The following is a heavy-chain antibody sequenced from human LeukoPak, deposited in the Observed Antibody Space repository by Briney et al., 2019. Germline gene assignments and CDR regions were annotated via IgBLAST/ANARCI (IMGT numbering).Heavy chain of an antibody. Sequence: SETLSLTCTVSGGSISSGSYYWSWIRQPAGKGLEWIGRIYTSGSTNYNPSLKSRVTISVDTSKNQFSLKLSSVTAADTAVYYCARAGYSSSWYYYYYYMDVWGKGTTVTVSS. V-gene: IGHV4-61*02. J-gene: IGHJ6*03. D-gene: IGHD6-13*01. CDR2: IYTSGST. CDR1: GGSISSGSYY. CDR3: ARAGYSSSWYYYYYYMDV.